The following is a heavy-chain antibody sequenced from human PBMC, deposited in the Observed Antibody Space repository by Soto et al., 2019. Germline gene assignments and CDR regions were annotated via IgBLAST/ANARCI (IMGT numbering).Heavy chain of an antibody. Sequence: SETLSLTCTVSGGSISSYYWSWIRQPPGKGLEWIGYIYYSGSTNYNPSLKSRVTISVDTSKNQFSLKLSSVTAADTAVYCCARHSSGWYYFDYWGQGTLVTVSS. D-gene: IGHD6-19*01. V-gene: IGHV4-59*08. CDR3: ARHSSGWYYFDY. CDR2: IYYSGST. J-gene: IGHJ4*02. CDR1: GGSISSYY.